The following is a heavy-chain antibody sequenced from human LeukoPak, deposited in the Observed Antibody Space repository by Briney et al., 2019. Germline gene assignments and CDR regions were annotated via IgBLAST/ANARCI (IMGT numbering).Heavy chain of an antibody. J-gene: IGHJ6*02. CDR2: ISYDGGSK. CDR1: GFTFSDHY. CDR3: AKEGPSIVAGSYYYGMDV. Sequence: GGSLRLSCAASGFTFSDHYMSWIRQAPGKGVEWVAVISYDGGSKYYADSVKGRFTISRDNSKNTLYLQMNSLRAEDTAVYYCAKEGPSIVAGSYYYGMDVWGQGTTVTVSS. D-gene: IGHD3-22*01. V-gene: IGHV3-30*18.